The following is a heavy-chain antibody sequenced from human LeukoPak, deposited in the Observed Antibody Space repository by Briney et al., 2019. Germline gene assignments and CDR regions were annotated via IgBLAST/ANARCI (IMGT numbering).Heavy chain of an antibody. V-gene: IGHV3-11*04. CDR1: GFTFSDYY. D-gene: IGHD2-15*01. CDR3: ARDLDVVVGPAHYDALDL. J-gene: IGHJ3*01. Sequence: GGSLRLSCAASGFTFSDYYINWIRQAPGKGLEWVSSISSSGSAITYADSARGRFTISRDNAKNSLFLQMNSLRAEDTAVYYCARDLDVVVGPAHYDALDLWGQGATVTVS. CDR2: ISSSGSAI.